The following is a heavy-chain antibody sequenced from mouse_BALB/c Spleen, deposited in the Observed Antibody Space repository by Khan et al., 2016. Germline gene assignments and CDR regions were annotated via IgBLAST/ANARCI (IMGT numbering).Heavy chain of an antibody. J-gene: IGHJ3*01. CDR1: GFDFSRYW. V-gene: IGHV4-1*02. CDR3: ARAGYDGYFAY. Sequence: EVKLLESGGGLVHPGGSLKLSCAASGFDFSRYWMSWVRQAPGKGLEWIGEINPDSYTINYTPSLKDKFIISRDNAKNTLYLQMSKVRSEDTALDYGARAGYDGYFAYGGKGTLVTVSA. D-gene: IGHD2-3*01. CDR2: INPDSYTI.